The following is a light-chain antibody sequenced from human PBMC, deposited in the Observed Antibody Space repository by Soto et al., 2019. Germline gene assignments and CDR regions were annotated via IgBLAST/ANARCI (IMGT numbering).Light chain of an antibody. Sequence: EIVMTQSPATLSLSSGERATLSCRASQSVSSNLAWYQQKPGQAPRLLIYGASTRATCIPARFSGSGSGTEFTLTISSLQSEDVAVYYCKQYNNRPPFTFGPGNKVDIK. CDR2: GAS. CDR3: KQYNNRPPFT. V-gene: IGKV3-15*01. CDR1: QSVSSN. J-gene: IGKJ3*01.